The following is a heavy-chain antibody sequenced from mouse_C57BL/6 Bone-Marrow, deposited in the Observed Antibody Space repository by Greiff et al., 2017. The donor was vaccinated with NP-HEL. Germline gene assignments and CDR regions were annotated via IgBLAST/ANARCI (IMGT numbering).Heavy chain of an antibody. CDR2: ISSGSSTI. J-gene: IGHJ2*01. CDR1: GFTFSDYG. D-gene: IGHD2-13*01. Sequence: EVKLVESGGGLVKPGGSLKLSCAASGFTFSDYGMHWVRQAPEKGLEWVAYISSGSSTIYYADTVKGRFTISSDNAKNTLFLQMTSLRSEDTAMYYCATYMGTGWGQGTTLTVSS. CDR3: ATYMGTG. V-gene: IGHV5-17*01.